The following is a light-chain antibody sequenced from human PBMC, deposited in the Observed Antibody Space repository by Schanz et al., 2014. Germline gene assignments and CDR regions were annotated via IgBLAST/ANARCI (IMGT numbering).Light chain of an antibody. CDR2: GAS. Sequence: EIVLTQSTGTLSLSPGERATLSCWASESVSSDYLAWYQQKPGQAPRLLIYGASSRATGIPDRFTGSGSGAEFTLTISRLEPQDFGVYYCQQYGDSPWTFGQGTKVEIK. CDR3: QQYGDSPWT. J-gene: IGKJ1*01. CDR1: ESVSSDY. V-gene: IGKV3-20*01.